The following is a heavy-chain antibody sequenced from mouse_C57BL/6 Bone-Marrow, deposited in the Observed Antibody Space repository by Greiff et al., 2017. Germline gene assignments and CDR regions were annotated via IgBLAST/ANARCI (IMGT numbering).Heavy chain of an antibody. CDR3: AGRYYGDGYAMDY. CDR1: GYTFTGYW. V-gene: IGHV1-9*01. D-gene: IGHD1-1*01. CDR2: ILPGSGST. J-gene: IGHJ4*01. Sequence: QVQLQQSGAELMKPGASVKLSCKATGYTFTGYWIEWVKQRPGHGLEWIGEILPGSGSTNYNKKFKGKATFTADTSSSTAYMQLSSLTNEDSAIYYCAGRYYGDGYAMDYWGQGTSVTVSS.